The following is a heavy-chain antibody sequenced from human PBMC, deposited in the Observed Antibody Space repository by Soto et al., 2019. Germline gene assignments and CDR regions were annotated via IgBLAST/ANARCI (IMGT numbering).Heavy chain of an antibody. J-gene: IGHJ6*02. CDR2: ISAYNGNT. V-gene: IGHV1-18*01. Sequence: ASVKVSCKASGYTFTSYGISWVRQAPGQGLEWTGWISAYNGNTNYAQKLQGRVTMTTDTSTSTAYMELRSLRSDDTAVYYCARVTTVTTPNYYYYGMDVWGQGTTVTVSS. CDR3: ARVTTVTTPNYYYYGMDV. D-gene: IGHD4-4*01. CDR1: GYTFTSYG.